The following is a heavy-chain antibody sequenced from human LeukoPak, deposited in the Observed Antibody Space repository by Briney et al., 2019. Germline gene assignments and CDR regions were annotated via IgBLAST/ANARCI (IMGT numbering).Heavy chain of an antibody. Sequence: GGSLRLSCAASGFTFSSYWMHWVRQALGKGLVWVSRINSDGSSTNYADSVKGRFTISRDNAKNTLYLQMNSLRAEDTAVYYCAKYGDYWYFDLWGRGTLVTVSS. D-gene: IGHD4-17*01. CDR1: GFTFSSYW. J-gene: IGHJ2*01. CDR2: INSDGSST. V-gene: IGHV3-74*01. CDR3: AKYGDYWYFDL.